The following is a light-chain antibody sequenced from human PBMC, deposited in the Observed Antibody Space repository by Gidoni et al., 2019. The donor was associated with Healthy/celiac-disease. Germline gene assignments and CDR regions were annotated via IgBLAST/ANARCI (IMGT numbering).Light chain of an antibody. CDR3: QQRSNWPRT. Sequence: EILLTQSPATLSLSPGERATLSCRASQSVSSYLAWYQQKPGQAPRLLIYDATNRATGIPARFGGSGSGTDCTLTISSLEPEGFAVYYCQQRSNWPRTFGQGTRLEIK. CDR1: QSVSSY. J-gene: IGKJ5*01. CDR2: DAT. V-gene: IGKV3-11*01.